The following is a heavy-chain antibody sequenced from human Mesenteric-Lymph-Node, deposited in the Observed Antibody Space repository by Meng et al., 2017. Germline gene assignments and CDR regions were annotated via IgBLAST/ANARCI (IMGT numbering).Heavy chain of an antibody. CDR3: ARGRFCTSGSCYLDY. CDR2: INQDGSEK. D-gene: IGHD2-15*01. J-gene: IGHJ4*02. V-gene: IGHV3-7*01. Sequence: GESLKISCAASGFTFSSYAMHWVRQAPGKGLEWVANINQDGSEKYYVDSVKGRFTISRDNAKKSVNLQMNSLRSEDTAVYYCARGRFCTSGSCYLDYWGQGALVTVSS. CDR1: GFTFSSYA.